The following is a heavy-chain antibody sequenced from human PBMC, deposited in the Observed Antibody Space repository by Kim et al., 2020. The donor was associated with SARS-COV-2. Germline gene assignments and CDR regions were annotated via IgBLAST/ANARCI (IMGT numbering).Heavy chain of an antibody. V-gene: IGHV1-2*06. CDR2: INPNSGGT. J-gene: IGHJ6*02. CDR3: ARLVATNLYYYYYGMDV. CDR1: GYTFTDYY. Sequence: ASVKVSCKTSGYTFTDYYMHWVRQAPGQGLEWMGRINPNSGGTDYAQKFQGRVTMTRDTSISTAYMELGSLRFDDTAVYSCARLVATNLYYYYYGMDVWGQGTTVTVSS. D-gene: IGHD5-12*01.